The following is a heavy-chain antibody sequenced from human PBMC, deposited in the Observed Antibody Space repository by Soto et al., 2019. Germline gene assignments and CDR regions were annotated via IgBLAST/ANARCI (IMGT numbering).Heavy chain of an antibody. V-gene: IGHV3-23*01. CDR3: ARTYYDSSGYTLSYDAFDI. J-gene: IGHJ3*02. D-gene: IGHD3-22*01. Sequence: GGSLRLSCAASGFTFSSYAMSWVRQAPGKGLEWVSAISGSGGSTYYADSVKGRFTISRDNSKNTLYLQMNSLRAEDTAVYYCARTYYDSSGYTLSYDAFDIWGQGTMVTVSS. CDR2: ISGSGGST. CDR1: GFTFSSYA.